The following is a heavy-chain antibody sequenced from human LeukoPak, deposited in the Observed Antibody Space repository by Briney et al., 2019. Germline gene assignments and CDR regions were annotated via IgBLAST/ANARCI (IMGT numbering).Heavy chain of an antibody. CDR3: ARQYCSGSCLTYFDY. J-gene: IGHJ4*02. D-gene: IGHD2-15*01. CDR2: IKQDGSAK. CDR1: GFTFSSYW. Sequence: GGSLRLSCAASGFTFSSYWMSWVRQAPGKGLEWVANIKQDGSAKYYVDSVKGRFTISRDNAKNSLYLQMNSLRAEDTAVYYCARQYCSGSCLTYFDYWGQGTLVTVSS. V-gene: IGHV3-7*01.